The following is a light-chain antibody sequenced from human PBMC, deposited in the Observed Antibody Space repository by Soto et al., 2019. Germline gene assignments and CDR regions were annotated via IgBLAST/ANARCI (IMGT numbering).Light chain of an antibody. V-gene: IGKV3-20*01. CDR1: QSVNNDY. CDR2: GAS. Sequence: DIVLAQSPGTLSLSPGERASLSCRASQSVNNDYLAWYQQKPGQAPRLLIYGASSRATGIPDRFSGSGSGTDFTLAISXLEPEDSTVYYCHRNGISPTFGQGTK. CDR3: HRNGISPT. J-gene: IGKJ1*01.